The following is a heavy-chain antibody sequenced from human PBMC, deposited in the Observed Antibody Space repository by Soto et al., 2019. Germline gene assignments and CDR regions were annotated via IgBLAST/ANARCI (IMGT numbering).Heavy chain of an antibody. V-gene: IGHV4-34*01. CDR2: INHSGST. CDR3: ARQMGGGTTESYYYGMDV. D-gene: IGHD2-15*01. CDR1: GGSFSGYY. Sequence: SETLSLTCAVYGGSFSGYYWSWIRQPPGKGLEWIGEINHSGSTNYNPSLKSRVTISVDTSKNQSSLKLSSVTAADTAMYYCARQMGGGTTESYYYGMDVWGQGTTVTVSS. J-gene: IGHJ6*02.